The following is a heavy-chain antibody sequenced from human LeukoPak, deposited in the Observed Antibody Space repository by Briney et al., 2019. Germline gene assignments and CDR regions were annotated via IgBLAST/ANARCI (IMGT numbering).Heavy chain of an antibody. D-gene: IGHD5-18*01. J-gene: IGHJ6*03. CDR3: ARHGSYGVGDYYYYMDV. V-gene: IGHV4-38-2*01. CDR1: GYSISSGYY. CDR2: IYHSGST. Sequence: SETLSLTCAVSGYSISSGYYWGWIRQPPGKGLEWIGSIYHSGSTYYNPSLKSRVTISVDTSKNQFSLKLSSVTAADTAVHYCARHGSYGVGDYYYYMDVWGKGTTVTLSS.